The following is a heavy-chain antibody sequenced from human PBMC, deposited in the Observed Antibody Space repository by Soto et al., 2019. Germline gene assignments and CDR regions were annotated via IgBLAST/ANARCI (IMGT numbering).Heavy chain of an antibody. CDR3: ARAPSLGIWFGNWFDP. D-gene: IGHD3-10*01. Sequence: SETLSLTCTVSGGSISSGGYYWSWIRQHPGKGLEWIGYIYYSGSTYYNPSLKSRVTISVDTSKNQFSLKLSSVTAADTAVYYCARAPSLGIWFGNWFDPWGQGTLVTVSS. V-gene: IGHV4-31*03. J-gene: IGHJ5*02. CDR2: IYYSGST. CDR1: GGSISSGGYY.